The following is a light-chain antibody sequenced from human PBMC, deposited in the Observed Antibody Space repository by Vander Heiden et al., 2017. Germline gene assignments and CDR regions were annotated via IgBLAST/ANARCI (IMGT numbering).Light chain of an antibody. CDR3: MQGIRWPWT. J-gene: IGKJ1*01. Sequence: DVVMTQSPLPPSVSLGQPAPIPRRSRQSRQLGDRDIYLGWFHQKQGQSPRRLIYEVSNRDSGVPDRFSGSGSGTDFTLKISRLEAEDVGVYYCMQGIRWPWTFGQGTKVEIK. CDR2: EVS. V-gene: IGKV2-30*02. CDR1: QSRQLGDRDIY.